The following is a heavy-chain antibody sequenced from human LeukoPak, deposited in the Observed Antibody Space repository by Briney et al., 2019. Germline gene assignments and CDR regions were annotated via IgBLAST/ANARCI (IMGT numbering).Heavy chain of an antibody. CDR2: INHSGST. D-gene: IGHD3-10*01. Sequence: PSETLSLTCAVYGGSFSGYYWSRIRQPPGKGLEWIGEINHSGSTNYNPSLKSRVTISVDTSKNQFSLKLSSVTAADTAVYYCARDGFSYYGSARGWFDPWGQGTLVTVSS. J-gene: IGHJ5*02. V-gene: IGHV4-34*01. CDR3: ARDGFSYYGSARGWFDP. CDR1: GGSFSGYY.